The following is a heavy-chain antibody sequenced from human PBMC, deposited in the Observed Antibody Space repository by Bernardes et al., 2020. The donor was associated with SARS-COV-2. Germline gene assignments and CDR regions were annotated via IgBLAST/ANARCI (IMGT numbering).Heavy chain of an antibody. CDR1: GFTFSSYW. D-gene: IGHD2-21*02. CDR3: ARVGPGSARDAEYFQH. V-gene: IGHV3-7*03. J-gene: IGHJ1*01. Sequence: VGSLRLSCAASGFTFSSYWMTWVRQAPGKGLEWVANIKQYGSEKYYVDSVKGRFTISRDNAKNSLYLQMNSLRAEDTAVYYCARVGPGSARDAEYFQHWGKGTLVTVSS. CDR2: IKQYGSEK.